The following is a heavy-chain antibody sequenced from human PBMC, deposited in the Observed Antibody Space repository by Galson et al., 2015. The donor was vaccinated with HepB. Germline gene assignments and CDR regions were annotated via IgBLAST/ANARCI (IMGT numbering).Heavy chain of an antibody. D-gene: IGHD2-8*01. CDR2: IYYSGST. Sequence: TLSLTCTVSGGSISSGGYYWSWIRQHPGKGLEWIGYIYYSGSTYYNPSLKSRVTISVDTSKNQFSLKLSSVTAADTAVYYCARMVYAKGDYYWYFDLWGRGTLVTVSS. CDR1: GGSISSGGYY. V-gene: IGHV4-31*03. J-gene: IGHJ2*01. CDR3: ARMVYAKGDYYWYFDL.